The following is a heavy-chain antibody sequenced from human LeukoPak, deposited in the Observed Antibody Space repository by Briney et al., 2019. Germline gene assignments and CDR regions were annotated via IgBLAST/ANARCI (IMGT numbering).Heavy chain of an antibody. CDR3: ARHTRVEHIVVSGTFDY. V-gene: IGHV4-39*01. CDR1: GGSISSSSYY. CDR2: IYYSGSI. J-gene: IGHJ4*02. Sequence: SETLSLTCTVSGGSISSSSYYWGWIRQPPGKGLEWIGSIYYSGSIYYNPSLKSRVTISVDTSKNQFSLKLSSVTAADTAVYYCARHTRVEHIVVSGTFDYWGQGTLVTVSS. D-gene: IGHD2-21*01.